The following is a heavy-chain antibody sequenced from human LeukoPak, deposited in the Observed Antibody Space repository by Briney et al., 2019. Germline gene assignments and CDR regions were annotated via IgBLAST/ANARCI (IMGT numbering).Heavy chain of an antibody. D-gene: IGHD4-17*01. CDR1: GFTFSSYA. Sequence: GGSLRLSCAASGFTFSSYAMSWVRQAPGKGLEWVSAISGSGGRTYYADSVKGRFTISRDNSKNTLYLQMNSLRAEDTAVYYCAKDPLYGDYVPWGQGTLVTVSS. V-gene: IGHV3-23*01. CDR3: AKDPLYGDYVP. J-gene: IGHJ5*02. CDR2: ISGSGGRT.